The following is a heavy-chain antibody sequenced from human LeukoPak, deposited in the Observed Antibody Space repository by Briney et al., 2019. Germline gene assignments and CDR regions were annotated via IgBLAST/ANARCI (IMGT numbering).Heavy chain of an antibody. CDR1: GGSISSSGDY. Sequence: SQTLSLTCTVSGGSISSSGDYWSWIRQHPGRGLEWIGYIYYSGSTYYNPSLKSRVTISVDTSKNQFSLRLTSVTAADTAVYYCAKVKEASGWYAEVLLHWGQGTLVTVSS. D-gene: IGHD6-19*01. J-gene: IGHJ1*01. CDR2: IYYSGST. CDR3: AKVKEASGWYAEVLLH. V-gene: IGHV4-31*03.